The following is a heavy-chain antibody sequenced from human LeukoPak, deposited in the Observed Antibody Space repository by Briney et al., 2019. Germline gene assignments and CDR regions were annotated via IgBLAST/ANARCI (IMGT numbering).Heavy chain of an antibody. J-gene: IGHJ4*02. V-gene: IGHV3-11*01. Sequence: GSLRLSCAVSGLRFRDYYMSWIRQTPGKGLEWISYISTSGDTIYDADSVKGRFTISRDNDKNLLYLQMNSLRGEDTAIYYCARDYGGNFDYWGQGTLVTVST. CDR1: GLRFRDYY. CDR2: ISTSGDTI. CDR3: ARDYGGNFDY. D-gene: IGHD4-17*01.